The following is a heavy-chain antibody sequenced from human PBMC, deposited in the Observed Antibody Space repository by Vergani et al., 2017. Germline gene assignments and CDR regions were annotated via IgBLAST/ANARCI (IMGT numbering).Heavy chain of an antibody. V-gene: IGHV3-23*04. CDR2: ISGSGGRA. J-gene: IGHJ4*02. CDR3: AKQYFVSGNYLFDY. Sequence: QLVESGGGVVQPGGSLRLSCAASGFTFSSYGMYWVRQAPGKGLEWVSVISGSGGRAKYADSVKGRFTVSRDNSKSTLFLQMNNLRTEDTAIYYCAKQYFVSGNYLFDYWGQGTLVTVSS. D-gene: IGHD3-10*01. CDR1: GFTFSSYG.